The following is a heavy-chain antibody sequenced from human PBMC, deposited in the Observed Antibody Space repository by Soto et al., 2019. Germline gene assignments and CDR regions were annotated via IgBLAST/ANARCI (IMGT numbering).Heavy chain of an antibody. Sequence: PESLSRPCSGAGGAICSFSGTWIRQPPGKGLEWIGYVYYSGSTNYNPSLKSRVTISVDTSKKQFSLKLSSVTAADTAVYYCASYNFGVFFDYWGQGTLVTVS. CDR3: ASYNFGVFFDY. CDR2: VYYSGST. CDR1: GGAICSFS. D-gene: IGHD3-3*01. V-gene: IGHV4-59*01. J-gene: IGHJ4*02.